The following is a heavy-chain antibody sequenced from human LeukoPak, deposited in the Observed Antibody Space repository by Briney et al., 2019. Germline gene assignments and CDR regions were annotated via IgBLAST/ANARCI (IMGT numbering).Heavy chain of an antibody. Sequence: GGSLRLSCAASGFTFSSYAMSWVRQAPGKGLEWVSAISGSGGSTYYADSVKGRFTISRDNSKNTLYLQMNSLRAKDTAVYYCAKLVIQWLVARYDAFDIWGQGTMVTVSS. D-gene: IGHD6-19*01. CDR1: GFTFSSYA. CDR3: AKLVIQWLVARYDAFDI. J-gene: IGHJ3*02. V-gene: IGHV3-23*01. CDR2: ISGSGGST.